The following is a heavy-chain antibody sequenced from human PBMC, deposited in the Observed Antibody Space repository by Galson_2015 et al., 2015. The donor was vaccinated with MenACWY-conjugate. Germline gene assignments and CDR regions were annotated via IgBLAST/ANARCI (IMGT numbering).Heavy chain of an antibody. V-gene: IGHV4-30-2*01. Sequence: TLSLTCAVSGGSISSGDSSWSWIRQPPGKGLEYIGYIYHSGNTYYNPSLKSRVTISVDRSKNQFSLKLTSVTAADTAVYYCARLLDESSGSYSQWFDPWGQGTLVTVSS. CDR3: ARLLDESSGSYSQWFDP. J-gene: IGHJ5*02. CDR1: GGSISSGDSS. D-gene: IGHD3-22*01. CDR2: IYHSGNT.